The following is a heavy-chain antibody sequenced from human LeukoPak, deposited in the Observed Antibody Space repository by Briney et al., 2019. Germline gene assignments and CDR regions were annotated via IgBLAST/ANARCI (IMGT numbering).Heavy chain of an antibody. D-gene: IGHD3-3*01. CDR3: AREGRELYYDFWSGYYTGYYFDY. Sequence: PGRSLRLSCAASGFTFSSYSMNWVRQAPGKGLEWVSSISSSSSYIYYADSVKGRFTISRDNAKNSLYLQMNSLRAEDTAVYYCAREGRELYYDFWSGYYTGYYFDYWGQGTLVTVSS. V-gene: IGHV3-21*01. CDR1: GFTFSSYS. J-gene: IGHJ4*02. CDR2: ISSSSSYI.